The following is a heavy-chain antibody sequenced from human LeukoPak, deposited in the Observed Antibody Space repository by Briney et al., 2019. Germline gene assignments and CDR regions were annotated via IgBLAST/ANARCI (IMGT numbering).Heavy chain of an antibody. CDR2: IYCSASI. Sequence: AEPLSLTCTLSGGSFSTTRYYWGWIRQPPGKGLEWFVSIYCSASIYYNPSLTIRVPICVDPSNDQFSLKLTAVSGPDTLVFYCATQIAIFVVVPLDFWGQGTLVTVSS. V-gene: IGHV4-39*01. D-gene: IGHD3-3*01. CDR3: ATQIAIFVVVPLDF. J-gene: IGHJ4*02. CDR1: GGSFSTTRYY.